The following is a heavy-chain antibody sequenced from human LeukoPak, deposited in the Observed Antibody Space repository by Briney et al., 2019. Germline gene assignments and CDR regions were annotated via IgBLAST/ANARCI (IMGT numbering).Heavy chain of an antibody. V-gene: IGHV3-48*01. CDR1: RFTFSSYS. CDR3: ARDRYGSGSYYYFDS. D-gene: IGHD3-10*01. CDR2: ISSSSSTI. J-gene: IGHJ4*02. Sequence: GGSLRLSCAASRFTFSSYSMNWVRQAPGKGLEWVSYISSSSSTIYYADSVKGRFTISRDNAKNSLYLQMNSLRAEDTAVYYCARDRYGSGSYYYFDSWGQGTLVTVSS.